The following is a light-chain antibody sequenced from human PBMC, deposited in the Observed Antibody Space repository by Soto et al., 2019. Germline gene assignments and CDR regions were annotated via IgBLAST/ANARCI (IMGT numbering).Light chain of an antibody. J-gene: IGKJ1*01. CDR1: QPISSW. Sequence: IQMTHSPSTLSGSVGDRVTITCRASQPISSWLAWYRQKPGKAPKLLIYKASTLKSGVPSRFSGSGSGTEFTLTISSLQPDDFATYYCQHYNSYSEAFGQGTKVDIK. V-gene: IGKV1-5*03. CDR2: KAS. CDR3: QHYNSYSEA.